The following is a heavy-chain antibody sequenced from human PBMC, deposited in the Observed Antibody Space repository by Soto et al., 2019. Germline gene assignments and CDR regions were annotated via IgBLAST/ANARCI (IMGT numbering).Heavy chain of an antibody. Sequence: PSETLSLTCTVSGGSISSGDYYWSWIRQPPGKGLEWIGYIFFTGSTYYNPSLKSRITISIDTSNNQLSLKLSSVTAADTAVYYCAKGIAVALYNWFDPWGQGTLVTVSS. V-gene: IGHV4-30-4*01. J-gene: IGHJ5*02. CDR2: IFFTGST. D-gene: IGHD6-19*01. CDR1: GGSISSGDYY. CDR3: AKGIAVALYNWFDP.